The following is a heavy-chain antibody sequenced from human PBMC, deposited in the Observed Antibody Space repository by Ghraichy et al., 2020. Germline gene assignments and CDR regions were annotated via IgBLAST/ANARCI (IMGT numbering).Heavy chain of an antibody. CDR2: ISGSGGST. CDR3: ATPPYKGWVEYFQH. J-gene: IGHJ1*01. V-gene: IGHV3-23*01. CDR1: GFTFSSYA. D-gene: IGHD1-14*01. Sequence: GGPLRLSCAASGFTFSSYAMSWVRQAPGKGLEWVSAISGSGGSTYYADSVKGRFTISRDNSKNTLYLQMNSLRAEDTAVYYCATPPYKGWVEYFQHWGQGTLVTVSS.